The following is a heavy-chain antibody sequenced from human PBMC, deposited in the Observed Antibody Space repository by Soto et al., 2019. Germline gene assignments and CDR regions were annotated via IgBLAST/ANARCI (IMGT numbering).Heavy chain of an antibody. CDR2: ISDSGST. CDR1: GGSINRGGYY. J-gene: IGHJ5*02. Sequence: PSETLSLTCTVSGGSINRGGYYWSWIRQRPGKGLEWIGFISDSGSTYYSASLRSRSVISVDTSRNQFSLKMASVTVADTAIYYCTTMDRRWYDPWGQGAPVTVSS. D-gene: IGHD2-2*03. CDR3: TTMDRRWYDP. V-gene: IGHV4-31*03.